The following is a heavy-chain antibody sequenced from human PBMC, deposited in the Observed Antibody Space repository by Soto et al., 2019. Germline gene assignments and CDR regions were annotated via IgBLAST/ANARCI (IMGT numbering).Heavy chain of an antibody. Sequence: QVQLMQSGGDVKKPGASVKVSCKASGYTFTRSGVSWVRQAPGQGLEWMGWISGYNGNTKYQQKFQDRVSMTTDTSTSTAYMELRSLRCDDTAVYYCARAGEVPYYYYGMDVWGQGTTVIVSS. V-gene: IGHV1-18*01. D-gene: IGHD3-10*01. J-gene: IGHJ6*02. CDR2: ISGYNGNT. CDR1: GYTFTRSG. CDR3: ARAGEVPYYYYGMDV.